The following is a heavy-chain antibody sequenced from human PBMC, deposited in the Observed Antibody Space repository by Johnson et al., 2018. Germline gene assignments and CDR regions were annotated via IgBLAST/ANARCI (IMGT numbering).Heavy chain of an antibody. CDR2: ISYDGSNK. CDR3: AKAVGYCSSTSCRTPYYYGMDV. CDR1: GFTFSSYG. V-gene: IGHV3-30*18. Sequence: QVQLVQSGGGVVQPGRSLRLSCAASGFTFSSYGMHWVRQAPGKGLEWVAVISYDGSNKYYADSVKGRFTISRDNSKNTLYLQMNSLRAEDTAVYYCAKAVGYCSSTSCRTPYYYGMDVWGQGTTVTVSS. J-gene: IGHJ6*02. D-gene: IGHD2-2*01.